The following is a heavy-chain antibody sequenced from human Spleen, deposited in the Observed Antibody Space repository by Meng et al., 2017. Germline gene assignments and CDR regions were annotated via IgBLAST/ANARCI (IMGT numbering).Heavy chain of an antibody. V-gene: IGHV4-34*01. D-gene: IGHD6-13*01. CDR1: GGSFSGHY. CDR3: ARSGYDIASAGFLNY. Sequence: GSLRLSCAVYGGSFSGHYWSWIRQPPGKGLEWIGEINHSGSTNYNPSLESRATISVDTSQNNLSLKLSSVTAADSAVYYCARSGYDIASAGFLNYWGQGTLVTVSS. J-gene: IGHJ4*02. CDR2: INHSGST.